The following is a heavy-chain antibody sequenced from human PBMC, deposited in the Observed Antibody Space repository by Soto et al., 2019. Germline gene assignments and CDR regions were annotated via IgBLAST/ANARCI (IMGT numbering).Heavy chain of an antibody. J-gene: IGHJ4*02. V-gene: IGHV3-23*01. CDR1: GFTFSSYA. CDR3: AKDQDFGPRDGYNYPPSFDY. Sequence: GGSLRLSCAASGFTFSSYAMSWVRQAPGKGLEWVSAISGSGGSTYYADSVKGRFTISRDNSKNTLYLQMNSLRAEDTAVYYCAKDQDFGPRDGYNYPPSFDYWGQGTLVTVSS. CDR2: ISGSGGST. D-gene: IGHD5-12*01.